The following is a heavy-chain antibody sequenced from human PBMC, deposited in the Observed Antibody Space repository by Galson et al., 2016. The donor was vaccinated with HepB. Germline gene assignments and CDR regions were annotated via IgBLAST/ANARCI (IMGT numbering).Heavy chain of an antibody. D-gene: IGHD6-13*01. CDR1: GFTFSSYA. CDR3: ARGDRHSSSWCAFDY. Sequence: SLRLSCAASGFTFSSYAMNWVRQAPGKGLEWVSHISGGGSTKYYADSVKGRFTVSRDNSKTTLYLQMDSLRAEDTAVYYCARGDRHSSSWCAFDYWGQGTLVTVSS. J-gene: IGHJ4*02. V-gene: IGHV3-48*01. CDR2: ISGGGSTK.